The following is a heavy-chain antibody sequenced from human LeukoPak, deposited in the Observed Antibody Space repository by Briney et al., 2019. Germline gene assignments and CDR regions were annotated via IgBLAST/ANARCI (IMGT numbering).Heavy chain of an antibody. D-gene: IGHD3-10*01. V-gene: IGHV3-21*01. CDR2: ISSSSSYI. CDR3: ARGPYYYGSGSYFDYFDY. CDR1: GFTFSSYS. J-gene: IGHJ4*02. Sequence: GGSLRLSCAASGFTFSSYSVNWVRQAPGKGLEWVSSISSSSSYIYYADSVKGRFTISRDNAKNSLYLQMNSLRAEDTAVYYCARGPYYYGSGSYFDYFDYWGQGTLVTVSS.